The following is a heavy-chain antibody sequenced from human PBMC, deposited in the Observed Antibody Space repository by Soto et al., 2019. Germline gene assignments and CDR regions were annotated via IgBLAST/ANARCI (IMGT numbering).Heavy chain of an antibody. J-gene: IGHJ4*02. CDR1: GFTFSDHF. D-gene: IGHD2-2*01. CDR2: ISIKSSTT. V-gene: IGHV3-11*05. Sequence: VELVESGGGVAKPGGSLRLSCAASGFTFSDHFMTWIRQPPGKGLEWVSYISIKSSTTNYADSVNGRFTISRDNAKSSLYLQMDNLRVDDTAVYYCARGGPHHPSLNIDNWGQGTLVTVSS. CDR3: ARGGPHHPSLNIDN.